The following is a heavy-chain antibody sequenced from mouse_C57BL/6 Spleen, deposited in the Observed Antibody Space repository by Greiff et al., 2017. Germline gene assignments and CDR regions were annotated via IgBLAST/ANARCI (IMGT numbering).Heavy chain of an antibody. V-gene: IGHV1-50*01. Sequence: QVQLKQPGAELVKPGASVKLSCKASGYTFTSYWMQWVKQRPGQGLEWIGEIDPSDSYTNYNQKFKGKATLTVDTSSSTAYMQLSSLTSEDSAVYYCARSIDYYAMDYWGQGTSVTVSS. J-gene: IGHJ4*01. CDR1: GYTFTSYW. CDR3: ARSIDYYAMDY. CDR2: IDPSDSYT.